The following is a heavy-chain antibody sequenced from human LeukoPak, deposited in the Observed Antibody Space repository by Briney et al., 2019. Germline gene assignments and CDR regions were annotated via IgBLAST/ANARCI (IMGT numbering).Heavy chain of an antibody. D-gene: IGHD1-26*01. J-gene: IGHJ4*02. CDR1: GFTFNSFS. V-gene: IGHV3-21*01. CDR2: ISNSSSYK. CDR3: GRAVGGNVFDY. Sequence: GGSLRLSCAASGFTFNSFSMNWVRQAPGKGLEWVSSISNSSSYKYYADSVKGRFTISRDNAKKSLYLQMNSLRAEDTAVYYCGRAVGGNVFDYWGQGTQVTVAS.